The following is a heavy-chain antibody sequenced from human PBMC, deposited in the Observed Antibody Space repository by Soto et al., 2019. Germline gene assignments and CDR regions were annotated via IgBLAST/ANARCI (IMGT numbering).Heavy chain of an antibody. CDR3: AKRPRALLTLDY. CDR1: GFIFSNYV. D-gene: IGHD1-26*01. Sequence: EVQLVDSGGVLVQPGGSLRLSFAASGFIFSNYVMSWVRQAPGKGLEWVSSISDSGGTSYYADSVKGRFTISRDNSKNTLYLQMNSLRAEDTAIYYCAKRPRALLTLDYWGQGTLVTVSS. J-gene: IGHJ4*02. CDR2: ISDSGGTS. V-gene: IGHV3-23*04.